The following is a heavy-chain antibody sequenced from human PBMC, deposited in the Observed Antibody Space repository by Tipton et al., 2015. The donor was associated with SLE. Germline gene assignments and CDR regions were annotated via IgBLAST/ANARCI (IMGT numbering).Heavy chain of an antibody. CDR2: IYHSGST. CDR3: AVAVVPAGMDV. D-gene: IGHD2-15*01. CDR1: GGSISSGGYS. J-gene: IGHJ6*02. V-gene: IGHV4-30-2*02. Sequence: TLSLTCAVSGGSISSGGYSWSWIRQPPGKGLEWIGYIYHSGSTYYNPSLKSRVTISADTSKNQFSLKLSSVTAADTAVYYCAVAVVPAGMDVWGQGTTVTVSS.